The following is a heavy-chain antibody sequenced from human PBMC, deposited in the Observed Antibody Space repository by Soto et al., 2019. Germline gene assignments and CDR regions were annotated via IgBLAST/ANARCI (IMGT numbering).Heavy chain of an antibody. D-gene: IGHD6-19*01. CDR2: IYPGDSDT. CDR1: GYSFTSYW. CDR3: ARPRVAGNDAFNI. Sequence: GESLKISCKGSGYSFTSYWIGWVRQMPGKGLEWMGIIYPGDSDTRYSPSFQVQVTISAVKSISTAYLQWSSLKASDTAMYYCARPRVAGNDAFNIWGQGTMVTVS. V-gene: IGHV5-51*01. J-gene: IGHJ3*02.